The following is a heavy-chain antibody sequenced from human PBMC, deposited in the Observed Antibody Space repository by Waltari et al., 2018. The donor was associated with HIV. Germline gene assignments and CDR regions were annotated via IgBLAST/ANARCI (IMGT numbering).Heavy chain of an antibody. J-gene: IGHJ4*02. CDR1: GFSLNNYW. D-gene: IGHD2-15*01. CDR2: IGPDGASV. CDR3: TRDDPGPTPIDF. V-gene: IGHV3-74*01. Sequence: EVQLAESGGGLVQPGGSLRLSCLASGFSLNNYWMHWVRQAPGKGLIWVAQIGPDGASVRYADSVKGRFIISRDNAKNTLYLQMNSLRAEDTAVYYCTRDDPGPTPIDFWGQGTLVTVSP.